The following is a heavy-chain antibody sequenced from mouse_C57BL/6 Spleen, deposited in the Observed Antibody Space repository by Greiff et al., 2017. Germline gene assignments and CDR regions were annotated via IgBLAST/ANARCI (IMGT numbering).Heavy chain of an antibody. V-gene: IGHV1-9*01. D-gene: IGHD1-1*01. CDR2: ILPGSGST. CDR3: AFTTVVATNY. CDR1: GYTFTGYW. Sequence: VQLQQSGAELMKPGASVKLSCKATGYTFTGYWIEWVKQRPGHGLEWIGEILPGSGSTNYNEKFKGKATLTADTSSNTAYMQRSSLTTEDSAIYYCAFTTVVATNYGGQGTTLTVSS. J-gene: IGHJ2*01.